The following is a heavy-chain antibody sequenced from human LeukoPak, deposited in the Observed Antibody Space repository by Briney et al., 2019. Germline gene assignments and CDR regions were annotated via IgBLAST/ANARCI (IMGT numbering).Heavy chain of an antibody. CDR3: ARSFDH. J-gene: IGHJ4*02. V-gene: IGHV4-39*01. Sequence: SETLSLTCSVYGASISSGNTLWTWLRQSPVNGLELIVGISYSGTTHYNPSFKSRFTIFLETSQNKFSLYLNSVTASYTDAHYCARSFDHGRQGTLVAVTS. CDR2: ISYSGTT. CDR1: GASISSGNTL.